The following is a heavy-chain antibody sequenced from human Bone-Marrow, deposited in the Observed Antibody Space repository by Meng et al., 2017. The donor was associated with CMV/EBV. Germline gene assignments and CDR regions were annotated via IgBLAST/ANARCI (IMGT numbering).Heavy chain of an antibody. CDR3: ARDVLGLGNPPLGFDP. Sequence: ASVKVSCKASGYTFTSFGISWVRQAPGQGLEWMGWISGYTGNISYAQKFQGRVTITTDTSTSTAYMDLRSLTYDDTAVYYCARDVLGLGNPPLGFDPWGQGTLVTGSS. CDR1: GYTFTSFG. J-gene: IGHJ5*02. D-gene: IGHD4-23*01. V-gene: IGHV1-18*01. CDR2: ISGYTGNI.